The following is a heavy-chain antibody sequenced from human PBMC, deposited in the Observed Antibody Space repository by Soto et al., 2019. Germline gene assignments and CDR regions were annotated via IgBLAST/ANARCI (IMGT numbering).Heavy chain of an antibody. CDR1: GFSFSSYW. V-gene: IGHV3-7*03. CDR3: AGDGVRNGAYNGWLDP. CDR2: IKQDGREK. J-gene: IGHJ5*02. Sequence: EVQLVESGGDLVQPGGSLRISCAASGFSFSSYWMTWVRQAPGKGLEWVANIKQDGREKYYVASVKGRFTISRDNGKNLLYLQMDSLTPDDTAVYYCAGDGVRNGAYNGWLDPWGQGTLVTVSS. D-gene: IGHD3-16*01.